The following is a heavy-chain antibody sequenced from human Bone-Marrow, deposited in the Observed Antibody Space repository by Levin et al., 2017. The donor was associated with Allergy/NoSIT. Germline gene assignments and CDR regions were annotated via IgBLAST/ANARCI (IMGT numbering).Heavy chain of an antibody. V-gene: IGHV3-74*01. D-gene: IGHD3-10*01. CDR3: ASDGGGLAV. Sequence: RSGGSLRLSCAASGFTFSTFRMHWVRQAPGKGLLWVSLIASDGSGTNYADSVKGRFTVSRDNAKNTLSLQMDSLRAEDTAVDYCASDGGGLAVWGQGTTVTVSS. CDR1: GFTFSTFR. CDR2: IASDGSGT. J-gene: IGHJ6*02.